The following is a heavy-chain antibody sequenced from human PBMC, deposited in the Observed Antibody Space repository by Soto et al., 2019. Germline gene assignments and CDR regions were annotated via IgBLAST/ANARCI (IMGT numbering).Heavy chain of an antibody. Sequence: ASVKVSCKASGYTFTSYDINWVRQATGQGLEWMGWMNPNSGNTGYAQKFQGRVTMTRNTSISTAYMELSSLRSEDTAVYYCARVGGSYYDFWSGLGTTGQDFKNWFDPWGQGTLVTVSS. V-gene: IGHV1-8*01. CDR2: MNPNSGNT. J-gene: IGHJ5*02. D-gene: IGHD3-3*01. CDR3: ARVGGSYYDFWSGLGTTGQDFKNWFDP. CDR1: GYTFTSYD.